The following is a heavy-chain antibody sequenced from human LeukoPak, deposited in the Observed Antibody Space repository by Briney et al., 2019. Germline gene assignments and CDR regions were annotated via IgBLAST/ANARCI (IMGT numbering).Heavy chain of an antibody. D-gene: IGHD6-13*01. V-gene: IGHV4-59*11. CDR3: AGIPIAAAGTDDNYYYYYMDV. CDR2: IYYSGST. Sequence: SETLSLTCTVSGGSISSHYWSWIRQPPGKGLEWIGYIYYSGSTNYNPSLKSRVTISVDTSKNQFSLKLSSVTAADTAVYYCAGIPIAAAGTDDNYYYYYMDVWGKGTTVTVSS. J-gene: IGHJ6*03. CDR1: GGSISSHY.